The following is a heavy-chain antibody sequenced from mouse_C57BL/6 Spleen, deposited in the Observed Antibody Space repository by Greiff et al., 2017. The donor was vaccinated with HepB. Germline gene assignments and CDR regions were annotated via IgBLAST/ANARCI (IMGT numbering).Heavy chain of an antibody. J-gene: IGHJ4*01. CDR3: ARFGGLDYYYAMDY. CDR2: IHPNSGST. V-gene: IGHV1-64*01. Sequence: VQLQQPGAELVKPGASVKLSCKASGYTFTSYWMHWVKQRPGQGLEWIGMIHPNSGSTNYNEKFKSKATLTVDKSSSTAYMQLSSLTSEDSAVYYCARFGGLDYYYAMDYWGQGTSVTVSS. CDR1: GYTFTSYW. D-gene: IGHD2-4*01.